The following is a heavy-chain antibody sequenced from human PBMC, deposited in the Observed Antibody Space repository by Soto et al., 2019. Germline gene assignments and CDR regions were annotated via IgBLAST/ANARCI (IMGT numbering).Heavy chain of an antibody. D-gene: IGHD6-19*01. CDR1: GFTFTSSA. CDR2: IVVGSGNT. J-gene: IGHJ5*02. Sequence: SVKVSCKASGFTFTSSAVQWVRQARGQRLEWIGWIVVGSGNTNYAQKFQERVTITRDMSTSTAYMELSSLRSEDTAVYYCAAGPYSSGWYPPVDAWAQRPLVTVSS. V-gene: IGHV1-58*01. CDR3: AAGPYSSGWYPPVDA.